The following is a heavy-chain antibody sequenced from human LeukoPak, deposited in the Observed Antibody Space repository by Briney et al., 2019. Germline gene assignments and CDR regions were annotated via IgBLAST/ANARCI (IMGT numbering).Heavy chain of an antibody. Sequence: SVRVSCKASGGTFSSYAISWVRQAPGQGLEWMGGIIPIFGTANYAQKFQGRVTITTDESTSTAYMELSSLRSEDTAVYYCASLDFWSGYHFDYWGQGTLVTVSS. CDR1: GGTFSSYA. CDR3: ASLDFWSGYHFDY. V-gene: IGHV1-69*05. J-gene: IGHJ4*02. D-gene: IGHD3-3*01. CDR2: IIPIFGTA.